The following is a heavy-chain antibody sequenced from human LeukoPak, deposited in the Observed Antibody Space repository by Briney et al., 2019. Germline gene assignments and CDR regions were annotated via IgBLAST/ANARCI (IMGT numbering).Heavy chain of an antibody. V-gene: IGHV3-66*02. CDR3: ARHAWFDP. J-gene: IGHJ5*02. CDR1: GFTLSSNY. Sequence: GGSLTLSCGASGFTLSSNYMMWLPQAPGKGLEGGSVIYSGGSKYYADSVKGRFTISRDNSKNTLYLQRNSLRAEDTGVYYCARHAWFDPWGQGTLVTVSS. CDR2: IYSGGSK.